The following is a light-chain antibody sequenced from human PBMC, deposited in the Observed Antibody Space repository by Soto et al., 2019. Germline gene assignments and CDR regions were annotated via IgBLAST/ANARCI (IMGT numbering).Light chain of an antibody. CDR3: GSWDSSLSAYV. V-gene: IGLV1-51*01. J-gene: IGLJ1*01. Sequence: QYVRTQPPSVSAAPGQKVTISCSGSSSNIGGNSVSWYQQPPGTAPKLLIYDDNKRPSGIPDRFSGSKSGTSATLGITGFQTGDEADYYCGSWDSSLSAYVFGTGTKVTVL. CDR2: DDN. CDR1: SSNIGGNS.